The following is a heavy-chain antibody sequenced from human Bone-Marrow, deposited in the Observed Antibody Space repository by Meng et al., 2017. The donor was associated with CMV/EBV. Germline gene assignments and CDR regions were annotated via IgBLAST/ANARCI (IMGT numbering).Heavy chain of an antibody. Sequence: ASVKVSCKASGYTFTSYDINWVRQATGQGLEWMGWMNPNSGNTGYAQKFQGRVTITTDESTSTAYMELSSLRSEDTAVYYCATPLRYCSSTSCYYGMDVWGQGTTVTVSS. CDR2: MNPNSGNT. V-gene: IGHV1-8*03. CDR1: GYTFTSYD. J-gene: IGHJ6*02. CDR3: ATPLRYCSSTSCYYGMDV. D-gene: IGHD2-2*01.